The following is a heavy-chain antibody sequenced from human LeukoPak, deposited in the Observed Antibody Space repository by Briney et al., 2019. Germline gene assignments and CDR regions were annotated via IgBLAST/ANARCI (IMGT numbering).Heavy chain of an antibody. CDR3: ARDSLGTSSGWFDP. CDR2: IWYDGSDK. CDR1: GFIFSSYG. D-gene: IGHD6-19*01. J-gene: IGHJ5*02. Sequence: GGSLRLSCAASGFIFSSYGMHWVRQAPGKGLEWVAVIWYDGSDKYYADSVKGRFTISRDNSKNTLYLQMNSLRAEDTAVYYCARDSLGTSSGWFDPWGQGTLVTVSS. V-gene: IGHV3-33*01.